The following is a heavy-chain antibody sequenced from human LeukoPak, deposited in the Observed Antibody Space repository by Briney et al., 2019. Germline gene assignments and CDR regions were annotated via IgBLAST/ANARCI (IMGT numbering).Heavy chain of an antibody. D-gene: IGHD5-24*01. CDR1: GDSINSYY. V-gene: IGHV4-59*01. Sequence: SETLSLTCTVSGDSINSYYWNWIRQPPGKGLEWIGYIYYSGRTDYNPSLKRRVTIPVDTSKHQFSMKLKSVTAADTAVYFCARGRWLPNAFDIWGQGTMVTVSS. CDR3: ARGRWLPNAFDI. J-gene: IGHJ3*02. CDR2: IYYSGRT.